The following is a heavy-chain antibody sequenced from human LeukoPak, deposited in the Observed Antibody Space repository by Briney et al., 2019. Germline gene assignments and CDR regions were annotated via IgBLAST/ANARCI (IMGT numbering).Heavy chain of an antibody. CDR3: ARSYYYDSSGYYPSDY. J-gene: IGHJ4*02. V-gene: IGHV1-3*01. Sequence: ASVKVSCKASGYTFTSYAMHWVRQAPGQRLEWMGWINAGNGNTKYSQKFQGRVTITRDTSASTAYMELSSLRSEDTAVYYCARSYYYDSSGYYPSDYWGQGTLVTVSS. D-gene: IGHD3-22*01. CDR1: GYTFTSYA. CDR2: INAGNGNT.